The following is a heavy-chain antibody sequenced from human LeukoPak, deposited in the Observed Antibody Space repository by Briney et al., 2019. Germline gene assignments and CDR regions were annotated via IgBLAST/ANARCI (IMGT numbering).Heavy chain of an antibody. CDR1: GGSISSSSLC. J-gene: IGHJ4*02. D-gene: IGHD5-24*01. CDR2: IYYSGRT. Sequence: PSETLSLTCTVSGGSISSSSLCWGWIRQPPGKGLEWIGSIYYSGRTYYNPSLKSRVTISIDTSKNQFSLKLSSVTAADTAVYYCARAGLVEMATIQFDYWGQGTLVTVSS. V-gene: IGHV4-39*07. CDR3: ARAGLVEMATIQFDY.